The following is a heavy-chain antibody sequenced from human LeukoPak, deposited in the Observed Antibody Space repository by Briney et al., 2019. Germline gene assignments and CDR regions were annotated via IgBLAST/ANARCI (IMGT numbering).Heavy chain of an antibody. D-gene: IGHD3-22*01. CDR1: GFTFDDYG. J-gene: IGHJ4*02. CDR3: AKDSYYDSSGFVDY. CDR2: ISGSGGST. Sequence: GGSLRLSCAASGFTFDDYGMSWVRQAPGKGLEWVSAISGSGGSTYYADSVKGRFTISRDNSKNTLYLQMNSLRAEDTAVYYCAKDSYYDSSGFVDYWGQGTLVTVSS. V-gene: IGHV3-23*01.